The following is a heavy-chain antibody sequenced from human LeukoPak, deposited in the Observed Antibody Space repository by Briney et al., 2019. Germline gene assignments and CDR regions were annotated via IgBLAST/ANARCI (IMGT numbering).Heavy chain of an antibody. D-gene: IGHD6-13*01. CDR2: INPNSGGT. J-gene: IGHJ6*03. CDR3: ARDCGGQQQCYYYYYMDV. Sequence: ASVKVSCKASGYTFTGYYMHWVRQAPGQGLEWMGWINPNSGGTNYAQKFQGRVTMTRDTSISTAYMELSRLRSDDTAVYYCARDCGGQQQCYYYYYMDVWGKGTTVTVSS. CDR1: GYTFTGYY. V-gene: IGHV1-2*02.